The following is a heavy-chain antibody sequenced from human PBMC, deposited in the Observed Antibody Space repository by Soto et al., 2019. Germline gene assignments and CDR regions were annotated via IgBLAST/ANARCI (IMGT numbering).Heavy chain of an antibody. Sequence: QVQLVQSGGEVKKPGASVKVSCKASGATVTKYGISGVRQAPGQGIEWLGWISFYNGHTNYALKFQDRITFTTDTSTRPASMELRSQTSDDTAVYYCASATSISVAGKETWGQGTRVTVSS. D-gene: IGHD6-19*01. J-gene: IGHJ4*02. CDR2: ISFYNGHT. V-gene: IGHV1-18*01. CDR1: GATVTKYG. CDR3: ASATSISVAGKET.